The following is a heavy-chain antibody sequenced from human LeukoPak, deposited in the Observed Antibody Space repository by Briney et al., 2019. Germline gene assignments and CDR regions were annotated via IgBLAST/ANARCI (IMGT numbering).Heavy chain of an antibody. Sequence: SETLSLTCTVSGGSISSYYWSWIRQPPGKGLEWIGNIYYSGSTSYNPSLKSRVTISVDTSKNQFSLKLSSVNAADTAVYYCTRGSIAYYYMDVWGKGTTVTISS. J-gene: IGHJ6*03. CDR2: IYYSGST. CDR3: TRGSIAYYYMDV. CDR1: GGSISSYY. V-gene: IGHV4-59*01. D-gene: IGHD3-22*01.